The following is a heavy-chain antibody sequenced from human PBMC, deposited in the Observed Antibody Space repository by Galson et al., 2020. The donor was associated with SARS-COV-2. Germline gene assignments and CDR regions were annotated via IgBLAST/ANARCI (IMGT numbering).Heavy chain of an antibody. V-gene: IGHV3-30*04. Sequence: GGSLRLSCAASGFTFSSYAMHWVRQAPGKGLEWVAVISYDGSNKYYADSVKGRFTISRDNSKNTLYLQMNSLRAEDTAVYYCARGASDTMIVVVNFDYWGQGTLVTVSS. CDR3: ARGASDTMIVVVNFDY. J-gene: IGHJ4*02. D-gene: IGHD3-22*01. CDR2: ISYDGSNK. CDR1: GFTFSSYA.